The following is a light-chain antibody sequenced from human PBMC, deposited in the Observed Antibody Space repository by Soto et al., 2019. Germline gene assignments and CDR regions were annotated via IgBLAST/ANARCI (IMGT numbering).Light chain of an antibody. CDR2: EVI. J-gene: IGLJ2*01. V-gene: IGLV2-11*01. CDR1: SSDVGGYNS. CDR3: GSYTGNNAWL. Sequence: QSALTQPRSVSGSPGQSVTISCTGTSSDVGGYNSVSWYQQHPGKAPKLILFEVINRPSGISNRFSGSKSGTTASLTISGLQTDDEADYYCGSYTGNNAWLFGGGTKLTVL.